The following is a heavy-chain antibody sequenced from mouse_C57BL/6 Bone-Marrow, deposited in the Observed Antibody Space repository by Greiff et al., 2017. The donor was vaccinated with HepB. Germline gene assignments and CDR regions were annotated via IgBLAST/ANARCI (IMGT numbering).Heavy chain of an antibody. CDR2: IDPENGDT. Sequence: EVQLQQSGAELVRPGASVKLSCTASGFNIKDDYMHWVKQSPEQGLEWIGWIDPENGDTEYASKFQGKATITADTSSNTAYLQLSSLTSEDTAVYYCTRRRYYAMDYWGQGTSVTVSS. CDR3: TRRRYYAMDY. V-gene: IGHV14-4*01. CDR1: GFNIKDDY. J-gene: IGHJ4*01.